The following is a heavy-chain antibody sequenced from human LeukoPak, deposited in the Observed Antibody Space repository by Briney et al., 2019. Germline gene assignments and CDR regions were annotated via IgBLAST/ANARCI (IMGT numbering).Heavy chain of an antibody. CDR2: IYYSGSI. Sequence: SETLSLTCTVSGGSISSSSYYWGWIRQPPGKGLEWIGSIYYSGSIYYNPSLKSRVTISVDTSKNQFSLKLSSVTAADTAVYYCARTVWGRYYYDSSGTYYFDYWGQGTLVTVSS. CDR3: ARTVWGRYYYDSSGTYYFDY. D-gene: IGHD3-22*01. CDR1: GGSISSSSYY. V-gene: IGHV4-39*01. J-gene: IGHJ4*02.